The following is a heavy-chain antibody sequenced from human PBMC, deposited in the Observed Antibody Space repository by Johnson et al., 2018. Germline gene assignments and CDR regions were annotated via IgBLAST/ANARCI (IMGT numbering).Heavy chain of an antibody. CDR1: GYSFTSYA. Sequence: QVQLVESGAEVKKPGASVKVSCKASGYSFTSYAMHWVRQAPGQRLEWMGWINAGNDNTKYSQKFQGRVIITRDTSASTAYMELSSLRSEATAVYYCARPVRGGEAFDIWGKGTTVTVSS. J-gene: IGHJ6*04. CDR2: INAGNDNT. D-gene: IGHD3-9*01. V-gene: IGHV1-3*01. CDR3: ARPVRGGEAFDI.